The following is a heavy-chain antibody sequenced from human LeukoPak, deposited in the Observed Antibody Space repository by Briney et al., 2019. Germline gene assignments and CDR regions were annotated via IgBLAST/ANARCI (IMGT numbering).Heavy chain of an antibody. CDR3: ARVFYGSGSYYYFDY. CDR1: GGSISSYY. D-gene: IGHD3-10*01. CDR2: IYYSGST. Sequence: SETLSLTCIVSGGSISSYYWSWIRQPPGKGLEWIGYIYYSGSTNYNPSLKSRVTISVDTSKNQFSLKLSSVTAADTAVYYCARVFYGSGSYYYFDYWGQGTLVTVSS. J-gene: IGHJ4*02. V-gene: IGHV4-59*01.